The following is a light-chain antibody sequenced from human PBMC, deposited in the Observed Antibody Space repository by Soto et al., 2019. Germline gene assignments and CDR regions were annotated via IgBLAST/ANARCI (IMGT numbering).Light chain of an antibody. CDR2: HVS. V-gene: IGLV2-14*01. Sequence: QSALTQPASVSGSPGQSITISCTGSSSVVGGYNYVSWYQQHPGKAPKLMIYHVSNRPSGISNRFSGSKSGNTASLTISGLQAEDEADYYCSSYTSSSSYVFGTGTKVTVL. CDR1: SSVVGGYNY. J-gene: IGLJ1*01. CDR3: SSYTSSSSYV.